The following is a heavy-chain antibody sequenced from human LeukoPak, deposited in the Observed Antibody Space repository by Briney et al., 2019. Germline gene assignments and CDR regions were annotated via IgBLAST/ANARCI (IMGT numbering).Heavy chain of an antibody. CDR3: ARGSFEYSSSTLTYYFDY. D-gene: IGHD6-6*01. V-gene: IGHV3-13*01. J-gene: IGHJ4*02. CDR1: GFTFSSYD. Sequence: PGGSLRLSCAASGFTFSSYDMHWVRQATGKGLEWVSAIGTAGDTYYPGSVKGRFTISRENAKNSLYLQMNSLRAGDTAVYYCARGSFEYSSSTLTYYFDYWGQGTLVTVSS. CDR2: IGTAGDT.